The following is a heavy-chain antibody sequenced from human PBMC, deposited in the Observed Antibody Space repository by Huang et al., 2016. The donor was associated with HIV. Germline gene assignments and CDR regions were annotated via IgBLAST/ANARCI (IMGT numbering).Heavy chain of an antibody. CDR2: INHSGST. V-gene: IGHV4-34*01. Sequence: QVQLQQWGAGLLKPSETLSLTCAVYGGSFSGYYWRWIRQSHGKGLEWIGEINHSGSTNYNPSLKSRRTRSVDTAKNQFSLKLSSVTAADTAVYYCARERMMSWLDDHDAFDIWGQGTMVTVSS. J-gene: IGHJ3*02. D-gene: IGHD1-1*01. CDR1: GGSFSGYY. CDR3: ARERMMSWLDDHDAFDI.